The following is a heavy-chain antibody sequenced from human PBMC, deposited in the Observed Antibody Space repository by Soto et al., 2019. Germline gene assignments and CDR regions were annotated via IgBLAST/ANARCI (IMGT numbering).Heavy chain of an antibody. J-gene: IGHJ5*02. D-gene: IGHD3-16*01. Sequence: GGSLRLSCAASGFTFSSYAMHWVRQAPGKGLEWVAVISYDGSNKYYADSVKGRFTISRDNSKNQFSLKLSSVTAADTAVYYCAMADLGWFDPWGQGTLVTVSS. CDR2: ISYDGSNK. V-gene: IGHV3-30-3*01. CDR1: GFTFSSYA. CDR3: AMADLGWFDP.